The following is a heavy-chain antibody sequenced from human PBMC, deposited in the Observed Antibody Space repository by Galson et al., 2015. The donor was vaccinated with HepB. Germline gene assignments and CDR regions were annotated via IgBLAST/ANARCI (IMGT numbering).Heavy chain of an antibody. CDR3: ARMHSSSWYFVPNTAEYGMDV. CDR2: IIPIFGTA. CDR1: GGTFSSYA. J-gene: IGHJ6*02. D-gene: IGHD6-13*01. V-gene: IGHV1-69*13. Sequence: SVKVSCQASGGTFSSYAISWVRQAPGQGLEWMGGIIPIFGTANYAQKFQGRVTITADESTSTAYMELSSLRSEDTAVYYCARMHSSSWYFVPNTAEYGMDVWGQGTTVTVSS.